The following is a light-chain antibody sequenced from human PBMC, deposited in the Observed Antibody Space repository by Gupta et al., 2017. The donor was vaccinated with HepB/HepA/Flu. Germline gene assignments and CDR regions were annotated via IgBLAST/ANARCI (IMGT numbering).Light chain of an antibody. J-gene: IGLJ1*01. CDR1: SRDVGSYNL. V-gene: IGLV2-23*02. Sequence: QPALTQPASVSGSAGQSSPISCTGTSRDVGSYNLVSWYQQHPGKAPKLMIYEVSKRPSGVSNRFSGSKSGNTASLTISGLQAEDEADYYCCSYAGSSTFEVFGTGTKVTVL. CDR3: CSYAGSSTFEV. CDR2: EVS.